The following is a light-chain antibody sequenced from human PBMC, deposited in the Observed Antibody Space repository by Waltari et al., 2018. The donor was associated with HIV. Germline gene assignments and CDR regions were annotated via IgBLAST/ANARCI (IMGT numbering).Light chain of an antibody. V-gene: IGLV2-23*02. CDR2: EVI. CDR3: YSFADTNTWV. CDR1: SRDVGRHNL. J-gene: IGLJ3*02. Sequence: SALTQPASVSGSPGQSLTISCTATSRDVGRHNLVSWDHPHPGRAPTLILYEVIKRASVGSHRFSGSKSGNTASLTISGLQAEDEADYYCYSFADTNTWVFGGGTKLTVL.